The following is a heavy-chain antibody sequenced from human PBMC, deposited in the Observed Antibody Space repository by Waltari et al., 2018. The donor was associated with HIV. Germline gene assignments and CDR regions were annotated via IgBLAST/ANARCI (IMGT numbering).Heavy chain of an antibody. Sequence: EVQLVESGGGLVQPGGYLRLSCAASGFTFSSYWMSWVRQDPGKGLEWVANIKQDGSEKYYVDSMKGRFTISRDNAKNSLYLQINSLRAEDTAVYYCAGRSPARRLNCFDPWGQGTLVIVSS. V-gene: IGHV3-7*01. D-gene: IGHD2-15*01. CDR1: GFTFSSYW. CDR2: IKQDGSEK. CDR3: AGRSPARRLNCFDP. J-gene: IGHJ5*02.